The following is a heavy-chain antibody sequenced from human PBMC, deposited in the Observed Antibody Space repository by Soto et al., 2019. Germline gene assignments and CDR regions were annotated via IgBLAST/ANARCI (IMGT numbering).Heavy chain of an antibody. Sequence: LLKVYWKASGDRISRYAISWGRQAHGQGLEWMGGIIPIFGTTNYAQKFQGRVTITADKSTSTAYMELSSLRSEDTAVYYCARGSVPLRSNTGFDPWGQGTLVTVS. J-gene: IGHJ5*02. D-gene: IGHD3-3*01. CDR1: GDRISRYA. CDR3: ARGSVPLRSNTGFDP. CDR2: IIPIFGTT. V-gene: IGHV1-69*06.